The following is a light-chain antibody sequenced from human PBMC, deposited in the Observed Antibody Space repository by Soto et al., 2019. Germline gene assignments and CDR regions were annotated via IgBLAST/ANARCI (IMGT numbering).Light chain of an antibody. Sequence: DIQMTQCPSSLSASVGYRVTITCRSSQSISSYLNWYQHKPGKAPKLLINAASSLEGGVPSRFSGSGSGTDFTLNISSLQPDDFATYYCQQNYRATPWTFGQGTKVDIK. CDR2: AAS. CDR3: QQNYRATPWT. J-gene: IGKJ1*01. V-gene: IGKV1-39*01. CDR1: QSISSY.